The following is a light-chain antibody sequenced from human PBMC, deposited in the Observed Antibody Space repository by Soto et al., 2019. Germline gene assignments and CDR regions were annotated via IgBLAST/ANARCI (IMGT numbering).Light chain of an antibody. J-gene: IGKJ1*01. CDR3: QQDGNSPRT. CDR1: QTINRSF. V-gene: IGKV3-20*01. CDR2: GAS. Sequence: EIVLTQSPGTLSLSPGERVSLSCRASQTINRSFLAWYQQKPGQAPRLLIYGASSRATGVPDRFSGSGSGTDFTLTISRLEPGDFAVYYCQQDGNSPRTFGQGTKV.